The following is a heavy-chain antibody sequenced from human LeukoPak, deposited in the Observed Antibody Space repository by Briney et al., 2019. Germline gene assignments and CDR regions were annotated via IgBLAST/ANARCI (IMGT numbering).Heavy chain of an antibody. CDR1: GFTFSSYA. J-gene: IGHJ4*02. CDR2: ISYDGSNK. D-gene: IGHD6-13*01. V-gene: IGHV3-30*04. Sequence: PGGSLRLSCVASGFTFSSYAMHWVRQAPGKGLEWVAVISYDGSNKYYADSVKGRFTISRDNSKNTLYLQMNSLRAEDTAVYYCARDKQLDNWGQGTLVTVSS. CDR3: ARDKQLDN.